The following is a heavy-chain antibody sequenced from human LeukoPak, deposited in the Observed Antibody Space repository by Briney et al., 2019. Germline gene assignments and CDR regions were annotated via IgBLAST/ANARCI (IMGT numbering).Heavy chain of an antibody. Sequence: PSQTLSLTCTVSGGSISSGDYYWSWIRQPPRKGLEWIGYIYYSGSTYHNPSLKSRVTISVDTSKNQFSLKLSSVTAADTAVYYCARVPWYYDSSGYEDDYWGQGTLVTVSS. V-gene: IGHV4-30-4*01. CDR2: IYYSGST. D-gene: IGHD3-22*01. J-gene: IGHJ4*02. CDR1: GGSISSGDYY. CDR3: ARVPWYYDSSGYEDDY.